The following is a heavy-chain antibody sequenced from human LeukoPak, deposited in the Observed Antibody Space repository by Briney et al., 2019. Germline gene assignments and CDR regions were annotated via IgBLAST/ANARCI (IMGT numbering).Heavy chain of an antibody. D-gene: IGHD3-9*01. CDR2: ITSNSAGT. J-gene: IGHJ6*02. CDR3: ARVDDILTYYGMDV. CDR1: GYTFTGYY. V-gene: IGHV1-2*02. Sequence: AAVKVSCKASGYTFTGYYMHWVRQAPGQGLEWVGGITSNSAGTKYAKNFKGRVTMTRATSISTAYMELRRLRSDDTAVYYCARVDDILTYYGMDVWGQGTTVTVSS.